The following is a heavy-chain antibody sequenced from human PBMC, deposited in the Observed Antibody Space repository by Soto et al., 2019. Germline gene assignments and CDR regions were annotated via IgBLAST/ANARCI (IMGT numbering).Heavy chain of an antibody. Sequence: PSETLSLTCAVYGGSFSGYYWSWIRQPPGKGLEWIGEINHSGSTNYNPSLKSRVTISVDTSKNQFSLKLSSVTAADTAVYYCARGEYYDFWSGYSIGDYYFDYWGQGTLVTAPQ. CDR1: GGSFSGYY. D-gene: IGHD3-3*01. CDR2: INHSGST. J-gene: IGHJ4*02. CDR3: ARGEYYDFWSGYSIGDYYFDY. V-gene: IGHV4-34*01.